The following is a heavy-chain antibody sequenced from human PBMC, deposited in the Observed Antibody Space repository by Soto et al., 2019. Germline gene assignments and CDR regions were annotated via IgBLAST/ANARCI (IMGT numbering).Heavy chain of an antibody. V-gene: IGHV3-48*01. CDR3: AREAPKPDILTGSRFPYYFDY. J-gene: IGHJ4*02. Sequence: GGSLRLSCAASGFTFSSYSMNWVRQAPGKGLEWVSYISSSSSTIYYADSVKGRFTISRDNARNSLYLQMNSLRAEDTAVYYCAREAPKPDILTGSRFPYYFDYWGQGTLVTVSS. CDR2: ISSSSSTI. CDR1: GFTFSSYS. D-gene: IGHD3-9*01.